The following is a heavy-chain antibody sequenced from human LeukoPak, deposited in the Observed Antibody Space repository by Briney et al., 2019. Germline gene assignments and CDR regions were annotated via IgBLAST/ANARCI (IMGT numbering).Heavy chain of an antibody. D-gene: IGHD3-22*01. CDR3: AKDRPFYDNSGYHDY. CDR2: INDDGTGT. V-gene: IGHV3-74*01. J-gene: IGHJ4*02. CDR1: GFSFSTYW. Sequence: PGGSLRLSCAASGFSFSTYWMHWVRHAPGKGLVWVSRINDDGTGTTYADSVKGRFTISRDNAKNTLYLQMNSLRAEDTAVYFCAKDRPFYDNSGYHDYWGQGTLVTVSS.